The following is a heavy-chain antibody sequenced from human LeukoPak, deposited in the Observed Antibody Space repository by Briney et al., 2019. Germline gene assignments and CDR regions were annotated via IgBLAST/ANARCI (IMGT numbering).Heavy chain of an antibody. J-gene: IGHJ4*02. CDR3: ARARMVATIFDY. V-gene: IGHV3-11*01. CDR1: GFTFSDYY. Sequence: GGSLRLSCAASGFTFSDYYMSWIRQAPGKGLEWVSYISSSGSTIYYVDSVKGRFTISRDNAKNSLYLQMNSLRAEDTAVYYCARARMVATIFDYRGQGTLVTVSS. CDR2: ISSSGSTI. D-gene: IGHD5-12*01.